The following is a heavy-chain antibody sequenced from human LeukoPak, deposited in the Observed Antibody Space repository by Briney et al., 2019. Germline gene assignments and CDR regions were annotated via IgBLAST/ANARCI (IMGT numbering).Heavy chain of an antibody. V-gene: IGHV4-39*07. Sequence: SETLSLTCSVSGGSISSGSYYWGWIRQPPGKGLEWIGSVDHSGGTYYNPSLRSRVSISVDTSKNQFSLKLSSVTAADTAVYSCAGFTFFRGVITFDYWGQGTLVTVSS. CDR1: GGSISSGSYY. CDR2: VDHSGGT. D-gene: IGHD3-10*01. J-gene: IGHJ4*02. CDR3: AGFTFFRGVITFDY.